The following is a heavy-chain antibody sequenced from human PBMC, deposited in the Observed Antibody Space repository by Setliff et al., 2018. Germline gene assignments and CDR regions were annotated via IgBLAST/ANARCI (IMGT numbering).Heavy chain of an antibody. J-gene: IGHJ4*02. CDR3: ARLADRHTRDC. D-gene: IGHD2-2*01. Sequence: SETLSLTCTVSGYSISSGYIWGWIRQPPGKGLEWVGYISYSGSFYYNASLKSRASISVDTSKNQFSLKLNSVTAADTAVYYCARLADRHTRDCWGQGTLVTVSS. CDR1: GYSISSGYI. V-gene: IGHV4-38-2*02. CDR2: ISYSGSF.